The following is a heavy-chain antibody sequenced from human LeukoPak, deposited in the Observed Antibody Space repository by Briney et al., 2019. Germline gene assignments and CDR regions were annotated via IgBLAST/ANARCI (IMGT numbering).Heavy chain of an antibody. CDR2: IYYSGST. CDR1: GGSISSYY. J-gene: IGHJ4*02. CDR3: ARGPPAAGYGGPCYFDY. V-gene: IGHV4-59*01. D-gene: IGHD2-2*01. Sequence: SETLSLTCTVSGGSISSYYWSWIRQPPGKGLEWIGYIYYSGSTNYNPSLKSRVTISVDTSKNQFSLKLSSVTAADTAVYYCARGPPAAGYGGPCYFDYWGQGTLVTVSS.